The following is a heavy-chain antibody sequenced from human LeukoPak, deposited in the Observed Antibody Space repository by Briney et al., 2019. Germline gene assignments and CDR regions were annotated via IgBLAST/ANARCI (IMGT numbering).Heavy chain of an antibody. Sequence: PGGSLRLSCAASGFTFSSYWMSWVRQAPGKGLEWVANIKQDGSEKYYVDSVKGRFTISRDNAKNSLYLQMNSLRAEDTAVYYCAKDSGSGWYFNWFDPWGQGTLVTVSS. CDR2: IKQDGSEK. V-gene: IGHV3-7*03. J-gene: IGHJ5*02. D-gene: IGHD6-19*01. CDR3: AKDSGSGWYFNWFDP. CDR1: GFTFSSYW.